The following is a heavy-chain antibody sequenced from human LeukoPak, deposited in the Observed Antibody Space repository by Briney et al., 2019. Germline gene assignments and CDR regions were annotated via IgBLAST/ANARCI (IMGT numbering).Heavy chain of an antibody. CDR1: GFTFSSYA. Sequence: GGSLRLSCAASGFTFSSYAMSWVRQAPGKGLEWVSAISGSGGSTYYADSVKGRFTISRDNSKNTLYLQMNSLGAEDTAVYYCAKVGYCSSTSCGGRMDVWGQGTTVTVSS. J-gene: IGHJ6*02. V-gene: IGHV3-23*01. CDR2: ISGSGGST. D-gene: IGHD2-2*03. CDR3: AKVGYCSSTSCGGRMDV.